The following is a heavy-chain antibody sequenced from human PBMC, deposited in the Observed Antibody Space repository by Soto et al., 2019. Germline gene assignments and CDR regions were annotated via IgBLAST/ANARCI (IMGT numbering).Heavy chain of an antibody. V-gene: IGHV3-23*01. CDR3: AKVQLMIVVVIDAFDI. CDR2: ISGSGGST. Sequence: EVQLLESGGGLVQPGGSLRLSCAASGFTFSSYAMSWVRQAPGKGLEWVSAISGSGGSTYYADSVKGRFTISRDNSKNTLYLQMNSLRAEDTAVYYCAKVQLMIVVVIDAFDIWGQGTMVTVSS. D-gene: IGHD3-22*01. CDR1: GFTFSSYA. J-gene: IGHJ3*02.